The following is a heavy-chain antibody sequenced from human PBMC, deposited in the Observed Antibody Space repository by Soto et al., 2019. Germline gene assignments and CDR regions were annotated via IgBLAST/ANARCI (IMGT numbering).Heavy chain of an antibody. CDR3: ARDADILTGSDAFDI. J-gene: IGHJ3*02. CDR2: ISSSNSYT. Sequence: GGSMRVSSAAAGCNFIDYCRSWIRKAPGKGLEWVSYISSSNSYTNYADSVKGRFTISRDNAKNPLYLQMNSLRAEDTAVYYCARDADILTGSDAFDIWGQGTMVTVSS. V-gene: IGHV3-11*05. CDR1: GCNFIDYC. D-gene: IGHD3-9*01.